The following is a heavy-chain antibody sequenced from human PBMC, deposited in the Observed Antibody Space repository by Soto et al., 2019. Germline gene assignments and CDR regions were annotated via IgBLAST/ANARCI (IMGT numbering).Heavy chain of an antibody. J-gene: IGHJ4*02. CDR3: TRSRGGTGVDLDY. D-gene: IGHD7-27*01. CDR2: MNPDSGST. Sequence: QVQLVQSGAEVKKPGASVKVSCKASGYTFTSYDINWVRQAAGQGLEWMGWMNPDSGSTGYVQKFQGRVTMTRDTSMSTAYLELSSLTSEDTAVYYCTRSRGGTGVDLDYWGQGTPVTVSS. CDR1: GYTFTSYD. V-gene: IGHV1-8*01.